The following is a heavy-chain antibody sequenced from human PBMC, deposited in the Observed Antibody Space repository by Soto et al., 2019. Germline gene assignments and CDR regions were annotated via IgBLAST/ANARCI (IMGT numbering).Heavy chain of an antibody. V-gene: IGHV1-24*01. D-gene: IGHD4-17*01. CDR2: FDPDEAET. J-gene: IGHJ5*02. CDR3: TTYHGDYNFDH. Sequence: QVQLVQSGDEVKKPGASVKVSCKVSGYTLNEVAMHWVRQAPGKGLEWLGGFDPDEAETIYAQHFQGRVTMTEDTSTDTVYMELSSLRSEDTALYFCTTYHGDYNFDHWDQGTLVTVSS. CDR1: GYTLNEVA.